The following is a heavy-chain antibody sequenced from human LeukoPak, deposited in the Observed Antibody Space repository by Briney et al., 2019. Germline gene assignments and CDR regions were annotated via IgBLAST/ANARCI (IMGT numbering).Heavy chain of an antibody. V-gene: IGHV4-59*01. CDR1: GGSISSYH. CDR3: ARDNYDILTGRKDAFDI. J-gene: IGHJ3*02. D-gene: IGHD3-9*01. Sequence: SETLSLTCTVSGGSISSYHWSWIRQPPGKGLEWIGYIYYSGSTNYNPSLKSRVTISVDTSKNQFSLKLSSVTAADTAVYYCARDNYDILTGRKDAFDIWGQGTMVTVSS. CDR2: IYYSGST.